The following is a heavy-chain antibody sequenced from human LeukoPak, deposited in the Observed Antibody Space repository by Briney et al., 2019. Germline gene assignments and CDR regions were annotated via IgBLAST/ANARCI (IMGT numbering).Heavy chain of an antibody. CDR1: GDSISAYY. Sequence: PSETLSLTCTVSGDSISAYYWSWIRQPPGKGLEWIGYISYSGSTNYNPSLKSRVTISVDTSKNRFSLKLSSVTAADTAVYYCARLDYGDYVRIFDYWGQGTLVTVSS. CDR3: ARLDYGDYVRIFDY. D-gene: IGHD4-17*01. V-gene: IGHV4-59*08. J-gene: IGHJ4*02. CDR2: ISYSGST.